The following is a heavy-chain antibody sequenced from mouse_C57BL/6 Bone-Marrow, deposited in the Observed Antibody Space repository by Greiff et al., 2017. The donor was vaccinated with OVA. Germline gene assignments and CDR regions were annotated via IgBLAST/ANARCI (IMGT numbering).Heavy chain of an antibody. J-gene: IGHJ3*01. CDR2: INPSNGGT. D-gene: IGHD2-3*01. Sequence: QVQLQQPGTELVKPGDSVKLSCKASGYTFTSYWMHWVKQRPGQGLEWIGNINPSNGGTNYNEKFKRKATLTVDKSSNTAYMQLISLTSEDSAVYYCARSADGYYVDYWGQGTLVTVSA. V-gene: IGHV1-53*01. CDR1: GYTFTSYW. CDR3: ARSADGYYVDY.